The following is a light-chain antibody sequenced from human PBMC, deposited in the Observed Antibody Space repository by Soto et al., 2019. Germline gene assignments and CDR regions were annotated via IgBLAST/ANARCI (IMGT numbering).Light chain of an antibody. CDR2: RAS. J-gene: IGKJ1*01. V-gene: IGKV1-5*03. Sequence: DIQMTQSPSTLSVSPGGRATITCRASQTISSSLAWYQQKPGKAPRLLIYRASTLQSGFPSRFSGSGFGTDFTLTISSLQPEDLASYYCQHYKTYPWTFGQGTKVDIK. CDR3: QHYKTYPWT. CDR1: QTISSS.